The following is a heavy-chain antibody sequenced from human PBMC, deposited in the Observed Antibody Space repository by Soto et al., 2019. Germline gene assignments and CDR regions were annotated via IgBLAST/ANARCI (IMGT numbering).Heavy chain of an antibody. CDR2: IKEDGSEK. J-gene: IGHJ4*02. CDR1: GFTFSNSW. CDR3: ARGNLQV. D-gene: IGHD2-8*02. V-gene: IGHV3-7*04. Sequence: GGSLRLSCAASGFTFSNSWMTWVRQAPGKGLEWVANIKEDGSEKYYVGSVKGRFSISRDNAKNSLYLQMDSLRAEDTAVYYCARGNLQVGGQGTLVTVSS.